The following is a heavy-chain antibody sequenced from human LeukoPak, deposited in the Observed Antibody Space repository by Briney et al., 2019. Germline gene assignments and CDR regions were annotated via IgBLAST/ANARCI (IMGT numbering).Heavy chain of an antibody. D-gene: IGHD6-13*01. CDR2: IYYSGST. CDR3: ARGYSSSRRGFDAFDI. Sequence: KTSETLSLTCTVSGGSISSYYWSWIRQPPGKGLEWIGYIYYSGSTNYNPSLKSRVTISVDTSKNQFSLKLSSVTAADTAVYYCARGYSSSRRGFDAFDIWGQGTMVTVSS. J-gene: IGHJ3*02. CDR1: GGSISSYY. V-gene: IGHV4-59*01.